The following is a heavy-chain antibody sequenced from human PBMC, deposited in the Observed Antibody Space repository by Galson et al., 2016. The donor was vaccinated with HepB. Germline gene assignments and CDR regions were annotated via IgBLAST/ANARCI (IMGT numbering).Heavy chain of an antibody. Sequence: SVKVSCKASGGTFSSFAINWVRQAPGQGLEWMGGIIPMFGTPNHAQKFRGRVTITADESTSTAHMELSSLRSQDTAVYFCASHTRGQYDSGRYEFNYWGQGTLVTVSS. V-gene: IGHV1-69*13. D-gene: IGHD3-10*01. CDR3: ASHTRGQYDSGRYEFNY. CDR1: GGTFSSFA. CDR2: IIPMFGTP. J-gene: IGHJ4*02.